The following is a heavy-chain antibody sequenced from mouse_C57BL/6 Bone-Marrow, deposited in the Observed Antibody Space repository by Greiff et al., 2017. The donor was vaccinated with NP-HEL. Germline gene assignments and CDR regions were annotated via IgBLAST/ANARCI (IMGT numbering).Heavy chain of an antibody. D-gene: IGHD2-1*01. J-gene: IGHJ1*03. CDR3: ARSLYGNYVYWYFDV. CDR2: INPNNGGT. V-gene: IGHV1-18*01. Sequence: VQLQQSGPELVKPGASVKIPCKASGYTFTDYNMDWVKQSHGKSLEWIGDINPNNGGTIYNQKFKGKATLTVDKSSSTAYMELRSLTSEDTAVYYCARSLYGNYVYWYFDVWGTGTTVTVSS. CDR1: GYTFTDYN.